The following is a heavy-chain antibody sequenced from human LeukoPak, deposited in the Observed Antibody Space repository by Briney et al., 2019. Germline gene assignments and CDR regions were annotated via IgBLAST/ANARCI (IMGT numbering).Heavy chain of an antibody. D-gene: IGHD4-17*01. J-gene: IGHJ3*02. Sequence: GGSLRLSCAASGFTVSSNYMSWVRQAPGKGLEWVSVIYSGGSAYYADSVKGRFTISRDNSKNTLYLQMNSLRAEDTAVYYCARDPNGDYADAFDIRGQGTMVTVSS. CDR2: IYSGGSA. CDR3: ARDPNGDYADAFDI. CDR1: GFTVSSNY. V-gene: IGHV3-53*01.